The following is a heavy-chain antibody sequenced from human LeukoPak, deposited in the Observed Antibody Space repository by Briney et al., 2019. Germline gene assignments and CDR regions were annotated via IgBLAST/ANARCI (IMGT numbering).Heavy chain of an antibody. CDR2: INPNGGGT. CDR1: GSTFTRFY. Sequence: APVGFSCYAIGSTFTRFYMSWGAESSRQRLRWMRWINPNGGGTNYAQKFQGRVTMTRDTSISTAYMELSRLRSDDTAVYYCARPGGDLSWFYFDYWGQGTLVTVSS. CDR3: ARPGGDLSWFYFDY. V-gene: IGHV1-2*02. D-gene: IGHD2-21*02. J-gene: IGHJ4*02.